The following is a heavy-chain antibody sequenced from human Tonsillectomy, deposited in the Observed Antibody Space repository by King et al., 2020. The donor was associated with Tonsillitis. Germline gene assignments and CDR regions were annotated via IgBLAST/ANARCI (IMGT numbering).Heavy chain of an antibody. V-gene: IGHV3-30-3*01. CDR2: ISYDGSNK. D-gene: IGHD2-2*02. J-gene: IGHJ6*02. CDR1: GFAFSSYA. Sequence: VQLVESGGGVVQPGRSLRLSCAASGFAFSSYAMHWVRQAPGKGLEWVAVISYDGSNKYYADSVKGRFTISRDNSKNTLYLQMNSLRAEDTAVYYCARTDSSTSCYKWCKADYYYGMDVWGQGTTVTVSS. CDR3: ARTDSSTSCYKWCKADYYYGMDV.